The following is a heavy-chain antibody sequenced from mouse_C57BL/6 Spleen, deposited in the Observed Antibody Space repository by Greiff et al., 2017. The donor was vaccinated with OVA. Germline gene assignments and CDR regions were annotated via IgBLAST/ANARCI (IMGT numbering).Heavy chain of an antibody. V-gene: IGHV5-17*01. CDR1: GFTFSDYG. D-gene: IGHD4-1*01. Sequence: EVQRVESGGGLVKPGGSLKLSCAASGFTFSDYGMHWVRQAPEKGLEWVAYISSGSSTIYYADTVKGRFTISRDNAKNTLFLQMTSLRSEDTAMYYCASGGLTGDYFDYWGQGTTLTVSS. CDR3: ASGGLTGDYFDY. CDR2: ISSGSSTI. J-gene: IGHJ2*01.